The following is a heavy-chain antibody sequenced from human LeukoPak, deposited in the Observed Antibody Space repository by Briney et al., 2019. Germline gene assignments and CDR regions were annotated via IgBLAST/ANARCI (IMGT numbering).Heavy chain of an antibody. D-gene: IGHD3-10*01. J-gene: IGHJ4*02. V-gene: IGHV2-70*11. CDR3: ARIYGSGSYLFDY. Sequence: SGPTQVNPTQTLTLTCTFSGFSLSPSGMCVSWIRQPPGKALEWLARINWDDDKYYSTSLKTRLTISKDTSKNQVVLTMTNMDPVDTATYYCARIYGSGSYLFDYWGQGTLVTVSS. CDR1: GFSLSPSGMC. CDR2: INWDDDK.